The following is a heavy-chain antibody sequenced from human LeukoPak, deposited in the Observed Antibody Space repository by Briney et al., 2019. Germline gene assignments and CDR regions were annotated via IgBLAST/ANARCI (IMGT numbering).Heavy chain of an antibody. D-gene: IGHD5-24*01. CDR1: GFTLSTYG. CDR2: ISYDGTVG. V-gene: IGHV3-33*05. J-gene: IGHJ4*02. Sequence: GGSLRLSCAASGFTLSTYGMHWVRQAPGKGLEWVAVISYDGTVGYHTDSVKGRFTISRDNSKNTLYLQMNSLTVEDTAVYYCSKSRDGYNHGLHWGQGTLVTVSS. CDR3: SKSRDGYNHGLH.